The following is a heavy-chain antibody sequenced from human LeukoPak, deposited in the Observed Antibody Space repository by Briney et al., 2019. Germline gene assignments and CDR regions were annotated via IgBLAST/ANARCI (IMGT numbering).Heavy chain of an antibody. CDR1: GFTVSSIH. D-gene: IGHD3-22*01. J-gene: IGHJ3*02. V-gene: IGHV3-53*01. Sequence: RPGGSLRLSCAASGFTVSSIHMVWVRQAPGKGLEWVSVTYTGGNSYYADSVKGRFIISRDISKNTLYLQMNSLRAEDSALYYCARGGRGSAAVVAPRSFDIWGQGTMVTVSS. CDR2: TYTGGNS. CDR3: ARGGRGSAAVVAPRSFDI.